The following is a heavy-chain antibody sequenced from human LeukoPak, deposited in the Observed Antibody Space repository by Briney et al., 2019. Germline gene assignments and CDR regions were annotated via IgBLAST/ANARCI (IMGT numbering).Heavy chain of an antibody. CDR2: MNPNSGST. D-gene: IGHD2-2*02. CDR3: ARGPYPYQLLYRGDDWFDP. Sequence: ASVKVSCKASGYTFTSYDINWVRQATGQGLEWMGWMNPNSGSTGYAQKFQGRVTMTRNTSISTAYMELSSLRSEDTAVYYCARGPYPYQLLYRGDDWFDPWGQGTLVTVSS. V-gene: IGHV1-8*01. CDR1: GYTFTSYD. J-gene: IGHJ5*02.